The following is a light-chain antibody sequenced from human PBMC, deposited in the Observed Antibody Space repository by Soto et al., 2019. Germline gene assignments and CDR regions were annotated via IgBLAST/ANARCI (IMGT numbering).Light chain of an antibody. Sequence: EIVMTQSPATLSVSPGERATLSCRASQSVKSNLAWYQQKPGQAPRLVIYGASTRATGIPARFSGSGSGTEFTLTISSLQSEDSAVYYCQQYNKWPPSTFGPGTTVEIK. CDR3: QQYNKWPPST. CDR2: GAS. CDR1: QSVKSN. J-gene: IGKJ3*01. V-gene: IGKV3-15*01.